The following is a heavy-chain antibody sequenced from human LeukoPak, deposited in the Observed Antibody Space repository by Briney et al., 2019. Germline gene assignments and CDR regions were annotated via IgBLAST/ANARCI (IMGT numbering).Heavy chain of an antibody. J-gene: IGHJ5*02. CDR3: ASVGPYGSGAPPAP. Sequence: GASVKVSCKASGYTFTSYGISWVRQAPGQGLEWVGWISAYNGNTNYAQKLQGRVTMTTDTSTSTAYMELRSLRSDDTAVYYCASVGPYGSGAPPAPWGQGTLVTVSS. CDR2: ISAYNGNT. CDR1: GYTFTSYG. D-gene: IGHD3-10*01. V-gene: IGHV1-18*01.